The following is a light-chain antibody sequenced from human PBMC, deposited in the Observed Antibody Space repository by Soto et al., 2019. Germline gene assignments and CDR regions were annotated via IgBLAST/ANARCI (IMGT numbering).Light chain of an antibody. CDR2: EVS. CDR1: RSDLGSYKL. J-gene: IGLJ1*01. CDR3: CSYAGSRSPLI. Sequence: QSALTQAASVSGSPGQSITLSCTGTRSDLGSYKLFSWYQQQPGKAPKLMIYEVSKRPSGLSNRFSGSKSCNTASLTISGRQAEDEADYYCCSYAGSRSPLIFGTGTKVTVL. V-gene: IGLV2-23*02.